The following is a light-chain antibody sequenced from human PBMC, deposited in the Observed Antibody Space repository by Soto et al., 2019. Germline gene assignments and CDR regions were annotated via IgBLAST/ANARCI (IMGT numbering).Light chain of an antibody. CDR3: TSYGCITTRCV. V-gene: IGLV2-14*03. CDR1: SSDVGGYDY. Sequence: QSVLTQPASVSGSPGQSITISCTGTSSDVGGYDYVSWYQQHPGKAPKLVIYDVATRPSGVSDRFSGSKSGNTASLTISGLQAEDEADYYCTSYGCITTRCVFGTGTMLTVL. J-gene: IGLJ1*01. CDR2: DVA.